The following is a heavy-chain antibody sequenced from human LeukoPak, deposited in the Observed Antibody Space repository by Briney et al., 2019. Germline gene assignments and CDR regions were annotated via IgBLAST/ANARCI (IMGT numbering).Heavy chain of an antibody. CDR3: TKEYSNAMDYYDY. Sequence: GRSLRLSCAASGFTFGTYGMHWVRQAPGKGLEWVAVVSYHGRNKHYADSVQGRFTISRDNSKNTLYLQMDSLRPEDTAAYYCTKEYSNAMDYYDYWGQGTLVTVSS. J-gene: IGHJ4*02. V-gene: IGHV3-30*18. D-gene: IGHD4-4*01. CDR2: VSYHGRNK. CDR1: GFTFGTYG.